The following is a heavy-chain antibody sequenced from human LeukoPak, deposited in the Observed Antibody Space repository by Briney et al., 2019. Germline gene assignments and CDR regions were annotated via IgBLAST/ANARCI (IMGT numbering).Heavy chain of an antibody. J-gene: IGHJ5*02. D-gene: IGHD3-9*01. Sequence: ASVKVSCKASGYTFTSYGISWARQAPGQGLEWMGWISAYNGNTNYAQKLQGRVTMTTDTSTSTAYMELRSLRSDDTAVYYCARGLYDILTGYPNWFDPWGQGTLVTVSS. CDR2: ISAYNGNT. CDR3: ARGLYDILTGYPNWFDP. V-gene: IGHV1-18*01. CDR1: GYTFTSYG.